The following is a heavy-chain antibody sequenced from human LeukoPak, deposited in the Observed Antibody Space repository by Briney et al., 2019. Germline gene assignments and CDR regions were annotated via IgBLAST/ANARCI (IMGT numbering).Heavy chain of an antibody. CDR2: IYYSGGT. Sequence: PSETLSLTCTVSGGSISTSGHYWAWVRQSPGKGLEWIGGIYYSGGTYYNPSLRSRVTISIDTSNNKFSLKLSSVTAADTVVYYCARHSTKYDSGWFFDNWGQGTLVTVSS. V-gene: IGHV4-39*01. J-gene: IGHJ4*02. CDR1: GGSISTSGHY. CDR3: ARHSTKYDSGWFFDN. D-gene: IGHD6-19*01.